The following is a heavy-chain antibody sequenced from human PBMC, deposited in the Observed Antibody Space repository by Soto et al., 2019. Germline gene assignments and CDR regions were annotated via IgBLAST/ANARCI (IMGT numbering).Heavy chain of an antibody. CDR2: ISPRSYI. D-gene: IGHD2-21*02. V-gene: IGHV3-21*01. CDR1: GFTFNSYS. J-gene: IGHJ6*02. Sequence: LRLSCVASGFTFNSYSMNWVRQAPGKGLEWVSSISPRSYIYYADSVKGRFTISRDNAKNSLSLEMDSLRAEDMGVYYCAREKTAWPLAYGLDVWGQGTTVTVSS. CDR3: AREKTAWPLAYGLDV.